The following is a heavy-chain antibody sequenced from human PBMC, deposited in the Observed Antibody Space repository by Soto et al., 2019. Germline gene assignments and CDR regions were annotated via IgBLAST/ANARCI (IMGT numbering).Heavy chain of an antibody. CDR3: ARANSGDDDEFDY. CDR2: INPNSGGT. CDR1: GYTFTGYY. J-gene: IGHJ4*02. V-gene: IGHV1-2*02. Sequence: ASVKVSCKASGYTFTGYYMHWVRQAPGQRLEWMGWINPNSGGTNYAQQFQGRVTMTRDTSISSAYMELSSLRSGDTAVYYCARANSGDDDEFDYWGQGTPVTVS. D-gene: IGHD5-12*01.